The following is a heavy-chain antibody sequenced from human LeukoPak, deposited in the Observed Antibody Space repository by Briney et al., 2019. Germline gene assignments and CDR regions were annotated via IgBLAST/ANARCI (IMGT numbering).Heavy chain of an antibody. V-gene: IGHV3-21*01. D-gene: IGHD6-13*01. CDR3: ATYSSSHPDAFDI. CDR2: ISSSSSYI. J-gene: IGHJ3*02. CDR1: GFTFSSYS. Sequence: PGGSLRLSCAASGFTFSSYSMNWVRQAPGKGLEWVSSISSSSSYIYYADSVKGRFTISRDNAKNSLYLQMNSLRAEDTAVYYCATYSSSHPDAFDIWGQGTMVTVSS.